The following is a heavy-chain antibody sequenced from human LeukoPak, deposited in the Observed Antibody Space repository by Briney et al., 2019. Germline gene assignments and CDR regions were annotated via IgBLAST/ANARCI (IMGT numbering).Heavy chain of an antibody. CDR3: ATGPAHLERETQRGPNKGYYYYYMDV. CDR1: GYTLTELS. CDR2: FDPEDGET. J-gene: IGHJ6*03. D-gene: IGHD1-1*01. Sequence: GASVKVFCKVSGYTLTELSMHWVRQAPGKGLEWMGGFDPEDGETIYAQKFQGGVTMTEDTSTDTAYMELSSLRSEDTAVYYCATGPAHLERETQRGPNKGYYYYYMDVWGKGTTVTVSS. V-gene: IGHV1-24*01.